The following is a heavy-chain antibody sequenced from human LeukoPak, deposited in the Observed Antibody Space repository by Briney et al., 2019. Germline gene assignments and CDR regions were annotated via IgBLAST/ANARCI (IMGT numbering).Heavy chain of an antibody. J-gene: IGHJ3*02. CDR1: GFTFSSYA. CDR2: IKQDGSEK. D-gene: IGHD3-22*01. CDR3: AREGNYYDSSGYYDAFDI. V-gene: IGHV3-7*01. Sequence: GGSLRLSCAASGFTFSSYAMSWVRQAPGKGLEWVANIKQDGSEKYYVDSVKGRFTISRDNAKNSLYLQMNSLRAEDTAVYYCAREGNYYDSSGYYDAFDIWGQGTMVTVSS.